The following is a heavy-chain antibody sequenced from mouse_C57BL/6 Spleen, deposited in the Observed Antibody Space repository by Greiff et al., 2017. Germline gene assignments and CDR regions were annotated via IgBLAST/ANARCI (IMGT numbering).Heavy chain of an antibody. CDR3: ARSDDYLAWFAY. Sequence: VQLQQPGAELVRPGTSVKLSCKASGYTFTSYWLHWVKQRPGQGLEWIGVIDPSDSYTNYNQKFKGKATLTVDTSSSTAYMQLSSLTSEDSAVYYCARSDDYLAWFAYWGQGTLVTVSA. CDR2: IDPSDSYT. CDR1: GYTFTSYW. V-gene: IGHV1-59*01. J-gene: IGHJ3*01. D-gene: IGHD2-4*01.